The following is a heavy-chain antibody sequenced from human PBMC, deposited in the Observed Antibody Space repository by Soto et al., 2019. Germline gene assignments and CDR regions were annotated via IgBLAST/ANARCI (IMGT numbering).Heavy chain of an antibody. J-gene: IGHJ4*02. CDR1: GGSISSYY. CDR3: ARSGDYCTNGLCPNDY. CDR2: IYYSGST. D-gene: IGHD2-8*01. Sequence: PSETLSLTCTVSGGSISSYYWSWIRQPPGKGLEWIGYIYYSGSTNYNPSLKSRVTISVDTSKNQLSLKLSSVTAADTAVYYCARSGDYCTNGLCPNDYWGQGTLVTVSS. V-gene: IGHV4-59*01.